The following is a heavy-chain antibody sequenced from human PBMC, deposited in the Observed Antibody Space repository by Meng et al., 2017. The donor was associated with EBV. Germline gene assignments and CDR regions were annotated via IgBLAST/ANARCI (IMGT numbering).Heavy chain of an antibody. CDR1: GGTFSSYA. CDR2: IIPIFGTA. D-gene: IGHD6-13*01. J-gene: IGHJ4*02. V-gene: IGHV1-69*06. CDR3: ARAKIAAAGRLDY. Sequence: AEGRKPRSSVKVTCKASGGTFSSYAISWVRQAPGQGLEWMGGIIPIFGTANYAQKFQGRVTITADKSTSTAYMELSSLRSEDTAVYYCARAKIAAAGRLDYWGQGTLVTVSS.